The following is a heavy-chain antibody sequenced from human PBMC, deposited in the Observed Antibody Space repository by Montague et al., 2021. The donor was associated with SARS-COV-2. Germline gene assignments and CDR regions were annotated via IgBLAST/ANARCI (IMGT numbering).Heavy chain of an antibody. J-gene: IGHJ6*01. CDR3: ARIAGPSETTVGTPGLDYRIDG. CDR1: GFSLSTSGMC. V-gene: IGHV2-70*01. Sequence: PALVKPTQTLTLTCTFSGFSLSTSGMCVSWIRQPPGKALEWVAVIDWDDDKYYNTSLKTRLTISKDTSKNQVVLTMTNMDPVDTATYYCARIAGPSETTVGTPGLDYRIDGWGQGATGPLSS. CDR2: IDWDDDK. D-gene: IGHD4-23*01.